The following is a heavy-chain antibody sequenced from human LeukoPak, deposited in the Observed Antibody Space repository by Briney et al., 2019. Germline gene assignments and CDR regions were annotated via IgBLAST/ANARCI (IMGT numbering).Heavy chain of an antibody. CDR2: ISWDGGSK. D-gene: IGHD2-2*01. Sequence: GGSLRLSCAASGFTFDDHTMHWVRQAPGKGLEWVSLISWDGGSKYYADSVKGRFTISRDNSKNSLYLQMNSLRTEDAALYYCAKDSSTGDYYMDVWGKGTTVTVSS. J-gene: IGHJ6*03. CDR3: AKDSSTGDYYMDV. CDR1: GFTFDDHT. V-gene: IGHV3-43*01.